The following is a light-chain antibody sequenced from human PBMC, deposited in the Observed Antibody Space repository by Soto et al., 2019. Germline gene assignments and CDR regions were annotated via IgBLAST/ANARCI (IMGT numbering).Light chain of an antibody. CDR2: LAS. V-gene: IGKV2-28*01. CDR1: QSLLQSNGNNH. J-gene: IGKJ5*01. Sequence: DIVLTQSPLSLPVTPGEPASISCRSSQSLLQSNGNNHVDWYLQRPGQSPQLLLYLASSRASGGPDRFRGRGSGKEFFLEISRVEAEDVGVYYCLQAAQSPLTFGQGTRLEIK. CDR3: LQAAQSPLT.